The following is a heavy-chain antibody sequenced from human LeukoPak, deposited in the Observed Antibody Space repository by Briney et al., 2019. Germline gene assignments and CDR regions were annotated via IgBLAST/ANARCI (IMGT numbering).Heavy chain of an antibody. V-gene: IGHV3-23*01. CDR2: ISGSGGST. J-gene: IGHJ4*02. Sequence: GGSLRLSCADSRFTFSSYAMTWVRQAPGKGLEWVSAISGSGGSTYYADSVKGRFTISRDNSKNTQSLQMNRLRAEDTAVYYCLGYCSGGNCYSGGYWGQGTLVTVSS. CDR1: RFTFSSYA. CDR3: LGYCSGGNCYSGGY. D-gene: IGHD2-15*01.